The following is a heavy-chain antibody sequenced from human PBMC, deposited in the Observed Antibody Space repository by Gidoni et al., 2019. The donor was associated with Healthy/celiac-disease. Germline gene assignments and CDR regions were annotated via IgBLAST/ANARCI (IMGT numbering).Heavy chain of an antibody. CDR1: GFTFSSYG. CDR3: ARGGDDYGDRGAFDI. V-gene: IGHV3-33*01. Sequence: QVQLVESGGGVVQPGRSLRLSCAASGFTFSSYGMHWVRQAPGKGLEWVAVIWYDGSNKYYADSVKGRFTISRVNSKNTLYLQMNSLRAEDTAVYYCARGGDDYGDRGAFDIWGQGTMVTVSS. J-gene: IGHJ3*02. D-gene: IGHD4-17*01. CDR2: IWYDGSNK.